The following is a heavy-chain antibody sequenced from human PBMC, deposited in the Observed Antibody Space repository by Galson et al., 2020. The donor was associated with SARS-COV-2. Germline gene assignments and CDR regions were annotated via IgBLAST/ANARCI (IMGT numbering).Heavy chain of an antibody. J-gene: IGHJ4*02. V-gene: IGHV3-30*04. D-gene: IGHD4-17*01. Sequence: GGSLRLSCAASGFTFSSYAMHWVRKAPGKGLKWVAVISYDGSNKYYADSVKGRFTISRDNSKNTLYLQMNSLRAEDTAVYYCAKDYGDYKYFDYWGQGTLVTVSS. CDR3: AKDYGDYKYFDY. CDR1: GFTFSSYA. CDR2: ISYDGSNK.